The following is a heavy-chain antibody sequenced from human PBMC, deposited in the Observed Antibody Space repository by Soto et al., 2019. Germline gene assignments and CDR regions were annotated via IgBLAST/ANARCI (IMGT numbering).Heavy chain of an antibody. CDR2: ISGSSGYT. CDR3: AKDRGGYGPPDV. J-gene: IGHJ6*02. CDR1: GFTFSDSS. D-gene: IGHD3-10*01. Sequence: QEQLVESGGGLVKPGGSLRLSCAASGFTFSDSSMSWVRQAPGKGLEWVAYISGSSGYTGYADSVKGRFTISRDNAKNSLYLQMNSLRAEDTVVYYCAKDRGGYGPPDVWGQGTTVTVSS. V-gene: IGHV3-11*06.